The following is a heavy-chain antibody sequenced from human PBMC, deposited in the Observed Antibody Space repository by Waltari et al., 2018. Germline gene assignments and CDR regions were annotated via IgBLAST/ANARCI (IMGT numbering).Heavy chain of an antibody. CDR1: GDSVSSTYW. CDR3: ARDRGRGLYLDT. V-gene: IGHV4-4*02. Sequence: QLQLQESGPGLVKPSGPLSLTCAVSGDSVSSTYWWSWVRQSPQKGLEWLGQVHGSGRSNYSPSFASRVTVSLDTSNNEFYLKVTAATAADTAAYYCARDRGRGLYLDTWGPGTVVTVSP. D-gene: IGHD2-15*01. J-gene: IGHJ5*02. CDR2: VHGSGRS.